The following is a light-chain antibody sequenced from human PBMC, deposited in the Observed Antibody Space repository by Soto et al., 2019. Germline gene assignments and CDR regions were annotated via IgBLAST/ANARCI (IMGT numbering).Light chain of an antibody. J-gene: IGKJ2*01. V-gene: IGKV3-11*01. CDR2: DIS. CDR3: QQRNAWPLNT. CDR1: QSVPSY. Sequence: EIVLTQFPATLSLSPGDRATLSCRASQSVPSYLAWYQQKPGQAPRLLVYDISNWATGIPARFTGSGSGTECTLTVSSLEPEDSAVYYCQQRNAWPLNTFGQGTKLEI.